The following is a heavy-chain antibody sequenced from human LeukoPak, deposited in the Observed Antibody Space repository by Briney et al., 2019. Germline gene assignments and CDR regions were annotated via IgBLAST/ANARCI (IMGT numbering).Heavy chain of an antibody. D-gene: IGHD1-26*01. CDR3: ARAGSYRWASSDF. V-gene: IGHV4-38-2*02. CDR1: GYSINSGYY. J-gene: IGHJ4*02. CDR2: IYNTGSA. Sequence: PSETLSLTCTVSGYSINSGYYWGWIRQPPGKGLEWIESIYNTGSAYYNPSLKSRVTISVDTSENQFSLKLSSVTAADTALYYCARAGSYRWASSDFWGQGTLVTVSS.